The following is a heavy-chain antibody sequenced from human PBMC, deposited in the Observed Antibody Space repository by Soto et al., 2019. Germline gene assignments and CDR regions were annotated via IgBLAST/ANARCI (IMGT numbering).Heavy chain of an antibody. V-gene: IGHV3-23*01. Sequence: EVRIMESGGGFLQPGGSQRLSCVASGFTFNSYVMSWVRQTPEKGLEWVSVVSGSAGSTYYADSVKGRFTISRDNSKNTLYLQMNSLRAEDTAVYYCAKDASSGITSFDSWGRGTVVTVSS. CDR3: AKDASSGITSFDS. J-gene: IGHJ2*01. CDR2: VSGSAGST. CDR1: GFTFNSYV. D-gene: IGHD3-3*01.